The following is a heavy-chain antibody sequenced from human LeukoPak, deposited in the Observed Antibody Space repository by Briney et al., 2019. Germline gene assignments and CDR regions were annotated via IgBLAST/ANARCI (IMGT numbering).Heavy chain of an antibody. CDR1: GFTFSNHA. J-gene: IGHJ6*04. CDR2: IGDSGGST. V-gene: IGHV3-23*01. CDR3: AKGGASSPYTYIDV. D-gene: IGHD6-6*01. Sequence: GGSLRLSCAASGFTFSNHAMSWVRQAPGKGLEWVSVIGDSGGSTYYADSVKGRFTISRDNSKNTLYLQMNSLGADDTAVYHCAKGGASSPYTYIDVWGKGTTVIVSS.